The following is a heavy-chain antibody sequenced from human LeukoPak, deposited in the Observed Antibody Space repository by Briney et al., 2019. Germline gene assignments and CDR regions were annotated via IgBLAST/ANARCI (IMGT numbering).Heavy chain of an antibody. CDR2: IYSGGTT. V-gene: IGHV3-66*02. CDR1: GFTVSNYY. J-gene: IGHJ6*02. D-gene: IGHD2-2*03. CDR3: ARLGQALDI. Sequence: PGGSLRLSCAASGFTVSNYYMSWVRQAPGKGLEWVSIIYSGGTTYYTDSVKGRFTISRDNSKNTLYLQMNSLRAEDTSVYYCARLGQALDIWGQGTTVTVSS.